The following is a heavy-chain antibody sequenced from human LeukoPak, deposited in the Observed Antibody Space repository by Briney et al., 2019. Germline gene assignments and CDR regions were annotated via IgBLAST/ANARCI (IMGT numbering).Heavy chain of an antibody. CDR3: ASGRRPDAFDI. CDR1: GGSISSYY. V-gene: IGHV4-59*01. Sequence: PSETLSLTCTVSGGSISSYYWSWIRQPPGKGLEWIGYIYYSGDTNHNPSLKSRVNISVDTSKNQFSLKLSSVTAADTAVYCCASGRRPDAFDIWGQGTMVTVSS. D-gene: IGHD1-26*01. CDR2: IYYSGDT. J-gene: IGHJ3*02.